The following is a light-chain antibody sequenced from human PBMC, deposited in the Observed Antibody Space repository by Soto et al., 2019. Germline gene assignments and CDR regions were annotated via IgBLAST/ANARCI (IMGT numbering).Light chain of an antibody. CDR3: AAWDDSLNGMV. Sequence: QSVLTQPPSASGTPGQRVTFSCSGSSSNIGRNTVNWYQQLPGTAPKLLIYSDNQRPSGVPDRFSVSKSGTSVSLAISGLQSDDEADYYCAAWDDSLNGMVFGGGTKVTVL. CDR1: SSNIGRNT. CDR2: SDN. J-gene: IGLJ2*01. V-gene: IGLV1-44*01.